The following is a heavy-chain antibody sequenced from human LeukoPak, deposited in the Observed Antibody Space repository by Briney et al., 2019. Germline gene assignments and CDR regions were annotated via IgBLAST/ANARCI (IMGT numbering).Heavy chain of an antibody. V-gene: IGHV1-46*01. CDR1: GYTFTSYY. J-gene: IGHJ4*02. CDR3: ARDLGDSYDSSGYYTPYFDH. D-gene: IGHD3-22*01. Sequence: GASVKVSCKASGYTFTSYYMHWVRQAPGQGLEWMGIINPSGGSTSYAQKFQGRVTMTRDTSTSTVYMELSSLRSEDTAVYYCARDLGDSYDSSGYYTPYFDHWGQGTLVTVSS. CDR2: INPSGGST.